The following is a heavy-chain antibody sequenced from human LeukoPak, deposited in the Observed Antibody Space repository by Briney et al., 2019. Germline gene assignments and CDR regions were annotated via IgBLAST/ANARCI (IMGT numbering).Heavy chain of an antibody. J-gene: IGHJ6*03. CDR1: GGSISSYY. CDR2: IYYSGST. CDR3: ARTGYCSSTSCYTASRPYYYYYTDV. D-gene: IGHD2-2*02. V-gene: IGHV4-59*01. Sequence: SETLSLTCTVSGGSISSYYWSWIRQPPGKGLEWIGYIYYSGSTNYNPSLKSRVTISVDTSKNQFSLKLSSVTAADTAVYYCARTGYCSSTSCYTASRPYYYYYTDVWGKGTTVTVSS.